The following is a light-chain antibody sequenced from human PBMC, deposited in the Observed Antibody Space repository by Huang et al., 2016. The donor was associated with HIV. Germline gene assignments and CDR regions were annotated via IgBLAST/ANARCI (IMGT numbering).Light chain of an antibody. J-gene: IGKJ1*01. Sequence: EIVMTQSPATLSVTPGEGATLSCRATQSVSVNLAWYQQKPGQAPRLLLHSASTRATGIPVRFSGGGSGTAFTLTISRLQSEDSAVYYCQQYNNGPPWTFGQGTKVEIK. V-gene: IGKV3-15*01. CDR3: QQYNNGPPWT. CDR2: SAS. CDR1: QSVSVN.